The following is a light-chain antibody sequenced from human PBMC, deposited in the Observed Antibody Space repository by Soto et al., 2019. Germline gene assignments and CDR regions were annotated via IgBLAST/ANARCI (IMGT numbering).Light chain of an antibody. CDR1: QDINNY. CDR2: DAS. V-gene: IGKV1-33*01. Sequence: DIQMTQSPSSLSASVGDRVTITCQASQDINNYVNWYQQKPGKAPKLLIFDASTLKTGVPSRFSGSGSGTDFTFSISSLHPEDIATYYCQQSSDLVSFXQGTRPEIK. J-gene: IGKJ5*01. CDR3: QQSSDLVS.